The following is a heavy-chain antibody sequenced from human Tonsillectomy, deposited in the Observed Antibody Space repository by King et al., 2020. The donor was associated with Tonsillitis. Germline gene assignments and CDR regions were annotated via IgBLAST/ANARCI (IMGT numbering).Heavy chain of an antibody. Sequence: QLVQSGAEVKKPGSSVKVSCKASGGTFSSNGLTWVRQAPGQGLEWMGGIIPIFGTTNYAQKFQGRVTISADKVTSTAYMERSSLKSDDTAVYYCASPREQLVRDYYYNGLDVWGQGTPVTVSS. D-gene: IGHD6-13*01. CDR3: ASPREQLVRDYYYNGLDV. CDR1: GGTFSSNG. J-gene: IGHJ6*02. CDR2: IIPIFGTT. V-gene: IGHV1-69*14.